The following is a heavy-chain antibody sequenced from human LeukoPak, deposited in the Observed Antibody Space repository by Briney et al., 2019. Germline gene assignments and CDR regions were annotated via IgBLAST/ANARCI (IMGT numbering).Heavy chain of an antibody. D-gene: IGHD6-19*01. CDR1: GYTFTGYY. V-gene: IGHV1-2*02. J-gene: IGHJ4*02. CDR3: ARDGIIAVAGTRMSFFDY. CDR2: INPNSGGT. Sequence: ASVKVSCKASGYTFTGYYMHWVRQAPGQGLEWMGRINPNSGGTNYAQKLQGRVTMTTDTSTSTAYMELRSLRSDDTAVYYCARDGIIAVAGTRMSFFDYWGQGTLVTVSS.